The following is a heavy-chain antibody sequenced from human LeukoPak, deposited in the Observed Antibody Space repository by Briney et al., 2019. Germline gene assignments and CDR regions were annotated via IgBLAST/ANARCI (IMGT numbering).Heavy chain of an antibody. V-gene: IGHV3-23*01. J-gene: IGHJ4*02. D-gene: IGHD2-15*01. CDR2: MSSSDDGR. CDR1: GFSFSSSA. Sequence: GGSLRLSCATSGFSFSSSAMSWVRQPPGKGMEWVSAMSSSDDGRYYAASVRGRFTISRDTSRSTLYLQMNSLRAEDTAVYYCAKAPVTSCRGAFCYPFDYWGQGTLVTVSS. CDR3: AKAPVTSCRGAFCYPFDY.